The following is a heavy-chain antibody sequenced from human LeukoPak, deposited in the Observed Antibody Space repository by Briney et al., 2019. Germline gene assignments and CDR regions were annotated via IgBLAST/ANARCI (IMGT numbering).Heavy chain of an antibody. CDR2: IYGGGST. CDR1: GFTVSSNY. CDR3: ARTYGDYVYILGY. Sequence: GGSLRLSCAASGFTVSSNYMSWVRQAPGQGLEWVSVIYGGGSTYYADSVKGRFTISRDISKNTVYLQMNSLRAEDTAVYYCARTYGDYVYILGYWGQGTLVTVSS. V-gene: IGHV3-53*01. D-gene: IGHD4-17*01. J-gene: IGHJ4*02.